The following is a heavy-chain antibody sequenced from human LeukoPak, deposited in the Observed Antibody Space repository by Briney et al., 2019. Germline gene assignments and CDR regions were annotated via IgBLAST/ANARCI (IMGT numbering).Heavy chain of an antibody. D-gene: IGHD4-11*01. CDR1: GGSISSSSYY. Sequence: PSETLSLTCTVSGGSISSSSYYWGWIRQPPGKGLAWIGSIYYSGSTYYNPSLKSRVTISVDTSKNQFSLKLSSVTAADTAVYYCARRSTSNWFDPWGQGTLVTVSS. CDR3: ARRSTSNWFDP. J-gene: IGHJ5*02. V-gene: IGHV4-39*07. CDR2: IYYSGST.